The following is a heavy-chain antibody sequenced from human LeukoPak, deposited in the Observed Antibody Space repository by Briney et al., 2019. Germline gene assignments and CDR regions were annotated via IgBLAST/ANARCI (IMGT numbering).Heavy chain of an antibody. J-gene: IGHJ3*02. CDR1: GGSISSSSYC. CDR2: IYYSGST. V-gene: IGHV4-39*01. Sequence: KPLETLSLTCTVSGGSISSSSYCWGWIRQPPGKGLEWIGSIYYSGSTYYNPSLKSRVTISVDTSENQFSLRLSSVTAADTAVYYCARHRGGSYYDAFDIWDQGTMVTVSS. CDR3: ARHRGGSYYDAFDI. D-gene: IGHD1-26*01.